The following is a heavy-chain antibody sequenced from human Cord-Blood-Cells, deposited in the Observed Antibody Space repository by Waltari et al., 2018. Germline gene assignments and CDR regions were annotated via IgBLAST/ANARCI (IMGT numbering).Heavy chain of an antibody. D-gene: IGHD3-10*01. Sequence: EVQLVESGGGLVKPGGSLRLSCAASGFTFSNAWMSWVRQAPGKGLEWVGSIKSKTDGGTTDYAAPVKGRFTISRDDSKNTLYLQMNSLKTEDTAVYYCTTDLDTMVRGVDYWGQGTLVTVSS. J-gene: IGHJ4*02. CDR2: IKSKTDGGTT. V-gene: IGHV3-15*01. CDR3: TTDLDTMVRGVDY. CDR1: GFTFSNAW.